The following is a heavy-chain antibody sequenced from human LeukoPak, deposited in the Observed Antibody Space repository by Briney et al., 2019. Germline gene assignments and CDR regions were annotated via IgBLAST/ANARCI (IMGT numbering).Heavy chain of an antibody. V-gene: IGHV4-30-4*01. D-gene: IGHD2-2*01. CDR3: ARHLGYCGRNSCFPYYFDY. CDR1: GGSISSGDYY. CDR2: IYYSGST. Sequence: PSETLSLTCTVSGGSISSGDYYWSWIRQPPGKGLEWIGYIYYSGSTYYNPSLKSRVTISVDTSKNQFSLKLSSVTAADTAVYYCARHLGYCGRNSCFPYYFDYWGQGILVTVTS. J-gene: IGHJ4*02.